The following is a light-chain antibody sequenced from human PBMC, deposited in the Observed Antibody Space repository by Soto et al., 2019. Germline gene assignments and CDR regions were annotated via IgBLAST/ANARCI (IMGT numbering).Light chain of an antibody. CDR3: QQSFTTPS. CDR2: ATS. V-gene: IGKV1-39*01. Sequence: RVNITCRASQTVSSYLNWYQQKPGTVPKLLIYATSNLQSGVPSRFSGRGFGTDFTLTISSLQPEDFATYYRQQSFTTPSFGQGTRLEIK. J-gene: IGKJ5*01. CDR1: QTVSSY.